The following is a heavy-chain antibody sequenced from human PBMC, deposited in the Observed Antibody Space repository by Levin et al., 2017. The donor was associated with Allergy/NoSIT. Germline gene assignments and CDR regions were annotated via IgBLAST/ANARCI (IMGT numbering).Heavy chain of an antibody. Sequence: PGGSLRLSCAASGFTFSDHYMDWVRQAPGKGLEWVGRTRNKANSYTTEYAASVKGRFTISRDDSKNSLYLQMNSLKTEDTAVYYCARRAVAGTLDYWGQGTLVTVSS. J-gene: IGHJ4*02. D-gene: IGHD6-19*01. CDR2: TRNKANSYTT. CDR3: ARRAVAGTLDY. V-gene: IGHV3-72*01. CDR1: GFTFSDHY.